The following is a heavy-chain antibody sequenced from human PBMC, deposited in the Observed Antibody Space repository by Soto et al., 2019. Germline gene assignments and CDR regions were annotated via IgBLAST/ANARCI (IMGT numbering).Heavy chain of an antibody. CDR1: GFTFSSYA. CDR2: IGLGSSTK. J-gene: IGHJ3*01. Sequence: GGSLRLSCAASGFTFSSYAMSWVRQAPGKGLEWVSYIGLGSSTKYYADSVEGRFTISRDNAKNSLYLQMNSLRAEDTAVYYCARDQLYYNDISGRPLNAFDVWGQGTMVTVSS. CDR3: ARDQLYYNDISGRPLNAFDV. D-gene: IGHD3-22*01. V-gene: IGHV3-48*01.